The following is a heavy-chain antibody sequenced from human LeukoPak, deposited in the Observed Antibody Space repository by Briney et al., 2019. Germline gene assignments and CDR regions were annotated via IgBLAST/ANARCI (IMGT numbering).Heavy chain of an antibody. CDR2: IYNSGIT. CDR3: ARRPTGDPKFDY. Sequence: SETLSLTCSVSGGSITDYYWSWIRQPAGKGLEWIGRIYNSGITNYNPSLKSRVTISVDTSKNRFSLKLSTVTAADTAVYYCARRPTGDPKFDYWGQGTLVTVSS. J-gene: IGHJ4*02. V-gene: IGHV4-4*07. D-gene: IGHD7-27*01. CDR1: GGSITDYY.